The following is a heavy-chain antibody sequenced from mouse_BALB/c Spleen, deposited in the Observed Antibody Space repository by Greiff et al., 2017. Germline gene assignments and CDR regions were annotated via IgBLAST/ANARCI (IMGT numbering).Heavy chain of an antibody. Sequence: QVQLQQSGAELMKPGASVKISCKATGYTFSSYWIEWVKQRPGHGLEWIGEILPGSGSTNYNEKFKGKATFTADTSSNTAYMQLSSLTSEDSAVYYCARPKTARATSWFAYWGQGTLVTVSA. CDR1: GYTFSSYW. CDR3: ARPKTARATSWFAY. CDR2: ILPGSGST. D-gene: IGHD3-2*01. V-gene: IGHV1-9*01. J-gene: IGHJ3*01.